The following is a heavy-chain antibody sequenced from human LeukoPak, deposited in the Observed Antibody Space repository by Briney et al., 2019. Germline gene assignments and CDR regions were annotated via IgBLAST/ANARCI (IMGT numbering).Heavy chain of an antibody. Sequence: SETLSLTCTVSGGSISSSSYYWGWIRQPPGKGLEWIGSIYYSGSTYYNPSLKSRVTISVDTSKNQFSLKLSSVTAADTAVYDCARDTAAAGTVYYYYYYGMDVWGQGTTVTVSS. CDR2: IYYSGST. CDR1: GGSISSSSYY. D-gene: IGHD6-13*01. CDR3: ARDTAAAGTVYYYYYYGMDV. J-gene: IGHJ6*02. V-gene: IGHV4-39*07.